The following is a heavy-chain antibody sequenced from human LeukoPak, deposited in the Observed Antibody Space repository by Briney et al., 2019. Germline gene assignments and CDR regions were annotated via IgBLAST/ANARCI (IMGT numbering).Heavy chain of an antibody. CDR2: ISSSGSTI. D-gene: IGHD3-22*01. V-gene: IGHV3-48*03. Sequence: GGSLRLSCAASGFTFSSYEMNWVRQAPGKGLEWVSYISSSGSTIYCADSVKGRFTISRDNAKNSLYLQMNSLGAEDTAVYYCARNGLWYYDSSGYLDYWGQGTLVTVSS. CDR1: GFTFSSYE. J-gene: IGHJ4*02. CDR3: ARNGLWYYDSSGYLDY.